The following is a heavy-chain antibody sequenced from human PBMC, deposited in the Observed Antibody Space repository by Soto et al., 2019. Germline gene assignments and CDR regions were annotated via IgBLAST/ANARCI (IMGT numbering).Heavy chain of an antibody. Sequence: SETLSLTCAVFGGSFSGYYWSWIRQPPGKGLEWIGEINHSGSTNYNPSLKSRVTISVDTSKNQFSLKLSSVTAADTAVYYCARLGRAGYYYDSSGHLSERAYWGQGTLVTVSS. CDR1: GGSFSGYY. D-gene: IGHD3-22*01. J-gene: IGHJ4*02. V-gene: IGHV4-34*01. CDR2: INHSGST. CDR3: ARLGRAGYYYDSSGHLSERAY.